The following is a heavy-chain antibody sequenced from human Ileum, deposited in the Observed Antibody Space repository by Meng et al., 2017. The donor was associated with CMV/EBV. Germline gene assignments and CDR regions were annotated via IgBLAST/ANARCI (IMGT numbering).Heavy chain of an antibody. Sequence: GESLKISCAVSGFAVISDYMTWVRQAPGKGLEWVSVTYTNELSDYADSVRGRFTVSRDNFKNMVFLQMNNLRAEDATMYYCTTRSGGYWGQGTLVTVSS. CDR3: TTRSGGY. CDR1: GFAVISDY. J-gene: IGHJ4*02. CDR2: TYTNELS. V-gene: IGHV3-53*01.